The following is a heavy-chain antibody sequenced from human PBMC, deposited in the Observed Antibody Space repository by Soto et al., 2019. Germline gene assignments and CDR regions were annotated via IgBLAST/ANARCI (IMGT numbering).Heavy chain of an antibody. CDR1: GFTFSSSG. V-gene: IGHV3-33*01. CDR3: ARGSSATIFGVVHYYYYGMDV. Sequence: SLRLCCAASGFTFSSSGMHWVRQAPSKGLEWVAVIWYDGSNKYYADSVKGRFTISRDNSKNTLYLQMNSLRAEDTAVYYCARGSSATIFGVVHYYYYGMDVWGQGTTVTVSS. J-gene: IGHJ6*02. CDR2: IWYDGSNK. D-gene: IGHD3-3*01.